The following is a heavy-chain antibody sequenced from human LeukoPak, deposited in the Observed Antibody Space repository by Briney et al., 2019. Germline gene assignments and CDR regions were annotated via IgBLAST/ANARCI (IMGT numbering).Heavy chain of an antibody. D-gene: IGHD3-16*02. CDR1: GFTFSSYE. CDR3: ARLPRGMITFGGVIGGYGMDV. CDR2: ISSSGSTI. V-gene: IGHV3-48*03. J-gene: IGHJ6*02. Sequence: GGSLRLSCAASGFTFSSYEMNWVRQAPGKGLEWASYISSSGSTIYYADSVKGRFTISRDNAKNSLYLQMNSLRAEDTAVYYCARLPRGMITFGGVIGGYGMDVWGQGTTVTVSS.